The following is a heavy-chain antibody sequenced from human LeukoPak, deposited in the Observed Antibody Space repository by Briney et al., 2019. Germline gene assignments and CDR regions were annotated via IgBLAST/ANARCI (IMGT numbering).Heavy chain of an antibody. CDR2: ITSDGSST. CDR3: ARDGSLPDY. J-gene: IGHJ4*02. Sequence: QSGGSLRLSCAASGFTFSSYGMHWVRQAPGKGLVWVSRITSDGSSTNYADSVKGRFTISRDNAKNTLYLQMNSLRAEDTAVYYCARDGSLPDYWGQGTLVTVSS. V-gene: IGHV3-74*01. CDR1: GFTFSSYG.